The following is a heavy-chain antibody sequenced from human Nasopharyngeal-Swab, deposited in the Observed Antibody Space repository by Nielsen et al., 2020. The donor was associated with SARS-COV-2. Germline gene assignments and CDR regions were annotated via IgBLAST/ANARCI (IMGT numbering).Heavy chain of an antibody. J-gene: IGHJ6*02. Sequence: WIRQPPGKGLEWIGEINHSGSTNYNPSLKSRVTISVDTSKNQFSLKLSSVTAADTAVYYCASSPLWFGEPKHGMDVWGQGTTVTVSS. CDR2: INHSGST. D-gene: IGHD3-10*01. V-gene: IGHV4-34*01. CDR3: ASSPLWFGEPKHGMDV.